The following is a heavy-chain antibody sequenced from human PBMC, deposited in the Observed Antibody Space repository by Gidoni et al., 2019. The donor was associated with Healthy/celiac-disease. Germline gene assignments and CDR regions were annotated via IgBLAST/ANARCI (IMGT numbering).Heavy chain of an antibody. CDR3: AILIHGAYGMDV. D-gene: IGHD2-21*01. J-gene: IGHJ6*02. CDR2: ISGSGGSQ. Sequence: EVQLLESGGGLVQPGGSLRLSCAASGFTFSSYAMIWVRQAPGKGLEWVSAISGSGGSQYYADSVKGRFTISRDNSKNTLYLQMNSLRAEDTAVYYCAILIHGAYGMDVWGQGTTVTVSS. V-gene: IGHV3-23*01. CDR1: GFTFSSYA.